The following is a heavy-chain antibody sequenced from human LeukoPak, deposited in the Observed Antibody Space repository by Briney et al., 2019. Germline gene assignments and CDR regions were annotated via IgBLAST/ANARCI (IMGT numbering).Heavy chain of an antibody. D-gene: IGHD6-19*01. CDR3: TRSSGWYSD. J-gene: IGHJ4*02. V-gene: IGHV3-74*03. CDR2: INSDGTST. Sequence: GGSLRLSCAASGFTFSNYEMNWVRQAPGKGLVWVSLINSDGTSTTYADSVKGRFTISRDNAKNTLYLQMNSLRAEDTAVYYCTRSSGWYSDWGQGTLVTISS. CDR1: GFTFSNYE.